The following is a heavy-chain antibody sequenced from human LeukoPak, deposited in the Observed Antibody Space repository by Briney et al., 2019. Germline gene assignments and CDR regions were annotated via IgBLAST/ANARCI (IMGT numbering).Heavy chain of an antibody. CDR1: GGTFSSYA. D-gene: IGHD1-1*01. Sequence: GSSVKVSCKASGGTFSSYAISWVRQAPGQGLEWMGGIIPIFGTANYAQKFQGRVTITADKSTSTAYMELSSLRSEDTAVYYCARGPFIPVQLERRAYHYYYYMDVWGKGTTVTVSS. CDR2: IIPIFGTA. J-gene: IGHJ6*03. CDR3: ARGPFIPVQLERRAYHYYYYMDV. V-gene: IGHV1-69*06.